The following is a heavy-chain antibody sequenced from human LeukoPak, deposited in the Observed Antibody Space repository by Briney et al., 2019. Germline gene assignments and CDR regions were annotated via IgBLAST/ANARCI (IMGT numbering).Heavy chain of an antibody. D-gene: IGHD4-17*01. J-gene: IGHJ4*02. CDR2: IRSKANSYAT. CDR3: TYPTGGEGY. Sequence: GGSLRLSCAASRLTFSGSAMHWVRQSSGKGREGVGRIRSKANSYATAYAASVKGRFTISRDDSKNTAYLQMNSLKTEDTAVYYCTYPTGGEGYWGQGTLVTVSS. V-gene: IGHV3-73*01. CDR1: RLTFSGSA.